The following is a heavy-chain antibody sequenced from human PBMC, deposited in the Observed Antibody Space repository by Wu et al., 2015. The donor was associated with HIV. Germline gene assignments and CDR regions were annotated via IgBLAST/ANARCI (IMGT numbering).Heavy chain of an antibody. J-gene: IGHJ4*02. D-gene: IGHD2-2*02. CDR2: IIPILATT. CDR3: ARNAIPNYFDY. CDR1: GYTFTDYY. V-gene: IGHV1-69*01. Sequence: QVLLVQSGSEVKKPGASVKVSCKTSGYTFTDYYIHWVRQAPGQGLEWMGGIIPILATTNYAQKFQGRVTITTDESTSTVYMELSSLRSEDTAVYYCARNAIPNYFDYWGQGTLVTVSS.